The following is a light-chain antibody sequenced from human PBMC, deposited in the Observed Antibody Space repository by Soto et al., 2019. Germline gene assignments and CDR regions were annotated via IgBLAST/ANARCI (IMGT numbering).Light chain of an antibody. CDR3: QQYGSSPYT. CDR1: ESVSNN. CDR2: HAS. V-gene: IGKV3-15*01. J-gene: IGKJ2*01. Sequence: EIVMTQSPATLSVSPGERATLSCRASESVSNNLAWYQQKFGQAPRLLIYHASTRATGIPARFSGSGSGTELTLTISSLQSEDFALYYCQQYGSSPYTFGQGTKLEIK.